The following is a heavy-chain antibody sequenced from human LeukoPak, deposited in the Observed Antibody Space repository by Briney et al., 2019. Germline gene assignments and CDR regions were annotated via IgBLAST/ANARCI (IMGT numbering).Heavy chain of an antibody. CDR3: ARDPLSYCSSTSCYSG. CDR2: ISSSSSYI. CDR1: GFTFSSYS. D-gene: IGHD2-2*01. J-gene: IGHJ4*02. V-gene: IGHV3-21*01. Sequence: GGSLRLSCAASGFTFSSYSMNWVRQVPGKGLEWASSISSSSSYIYYADSVKGRFTISRDNAKNSLYLQMNSLRAEDTAVYYCARDPLSYCSSTSCYSGWGQGTLVTVSS.